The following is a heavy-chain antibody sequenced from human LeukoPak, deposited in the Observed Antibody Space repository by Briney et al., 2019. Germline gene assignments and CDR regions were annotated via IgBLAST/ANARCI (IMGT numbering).Heavy chain of an antibody. CDR2: INPSGGST. CDR1: GYTFTSYY. CDR3: AREVAQTDNHYYMDV. D-gene: IGHD1-14*01. Sequence: GASVKVSCKASGYTFTSYYMHWVRQAPGQGLEWMGIINPSGGSTSYAQKFQGRVTMTRDMSTSTVYMELSSLRSEDTAVYYCAREVAQTDNHYYMDVWGKGTTVTVSS. V-gene: IGHV1-46*01. J-gene: IGHJ6*03.